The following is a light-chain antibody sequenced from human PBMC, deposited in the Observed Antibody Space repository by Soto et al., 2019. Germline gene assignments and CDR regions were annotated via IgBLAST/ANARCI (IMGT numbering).Light chain of an antibody. Sequence: EIVLTQSPGTLSLSPGERATLSCRASQSVSSRYIGWYQQKPGQAPRLLIYGTSNRATAIPDRFSGSGSGTDCTLTISRLEPEDLAVYYCQHYGISPPITCGQGPRLEIK. CDR3: QHYGISPPIT. CDR1: QSVSSRY. J-gene: IGKJ5*01. V-gene: IGKV3-20*01. CDR2: GTS.